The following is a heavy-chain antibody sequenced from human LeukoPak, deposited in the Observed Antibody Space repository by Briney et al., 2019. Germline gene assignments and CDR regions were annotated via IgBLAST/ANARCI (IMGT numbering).Heavy chain of an antibody. CDR1: GFTFSSYA. J-gene: IGHJ4*02. CDR3: AKVPSSWYYFGY. V-gene: IGHV3-23*01. CDR2: ISGSGGST. Sequence: QSGGSLRLSCAASGFTFSSYAMSWVRQAPGKGLEWVSAISGSGGSTYYADSVKGRFTISRDNSKNTLYLQMNSLRAEDTAVYYCAKVPSSWYYFGYWGQGTLVTVSS. D-gene: IGHD6-13*01.